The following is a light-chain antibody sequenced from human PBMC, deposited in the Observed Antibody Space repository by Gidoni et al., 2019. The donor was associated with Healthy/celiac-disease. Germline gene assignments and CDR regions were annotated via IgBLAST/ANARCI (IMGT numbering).Light chain of an antibody. CDR3: QQYGSSRVT. Sequence: EIVLTQSPGTLSSSPGERATLSCRASQSVSSSYLAWYKQKPGQAPRLLICGSSSRATGIPDRVSGSGSGTDFTLSISRLEPEDFAVYYCQQYGSSRVTFGGXTKVEIK. CDR2: GSS. V-gene: IGKV3-20*01. J-gene: IGKJ4*01. CDR1: QSVSSSY.